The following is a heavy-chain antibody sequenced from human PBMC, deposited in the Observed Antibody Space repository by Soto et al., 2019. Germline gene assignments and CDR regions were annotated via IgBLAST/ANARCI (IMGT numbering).Heavy chain of an antibody. Sequence: QVQLQESGPGLVKPSETLSLTCSVSGGSMFSYYWSWIRQSPGKGLEWLGCIYHSGSTKYSPSLKSRVTMSVDTSKNQFSLKLSSVTAADTAVYYCARARIVVVPGALDSYYYFMDVWGEGTTVTVSS. D-gene: IGHD2-2*01. V-gene: IGHV4-59*01. J-gene: IGHJ6*03. CDR3: ARARIVVVPGALDSYYYFMDV. CDR1: GGSMFSYY. CDR2: IYHSGST.